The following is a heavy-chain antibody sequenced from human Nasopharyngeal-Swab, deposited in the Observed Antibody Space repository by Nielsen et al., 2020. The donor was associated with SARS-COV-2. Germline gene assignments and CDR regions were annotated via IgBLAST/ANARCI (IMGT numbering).Heavy chain of an antibody. CDR1: GLTVSGNY. D-gene: IGHD3-10*01. CDR2: IHSGGST. J-gene: IGHJ6*03. V-gene: IGHV3-53*01. CDR3: ARGLVWFGEYNFMDV. Sequence: GGSLRLSCAASGLTVSGNYMGWVRQAPGKGLEWASVIHSGGSTYYADPVKGRFTISRDNSKNTLCLQMNSLTAEDTAVFYCARGLVWFGEYNFMDVWGKGAMVTVSS.